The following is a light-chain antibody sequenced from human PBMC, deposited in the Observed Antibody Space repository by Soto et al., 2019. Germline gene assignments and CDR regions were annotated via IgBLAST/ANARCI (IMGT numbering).Light chain of an antibody. Sequence: DIQMTQSPSSLSASVGDRDTITCRASQGISIYLAWYQQKPGKVPKLLIYAASTLQSGVPSRFSGSGSGTDFTLTISSLQPEDVPTYYCQKYNSAPRTFGQGTKVEIK. V-gene: IGKV1-27*01. CDR2: AAS. CDR1: QGISIY. CDR3: QKYNSAPRT. J-gene: IGKJ1*01.